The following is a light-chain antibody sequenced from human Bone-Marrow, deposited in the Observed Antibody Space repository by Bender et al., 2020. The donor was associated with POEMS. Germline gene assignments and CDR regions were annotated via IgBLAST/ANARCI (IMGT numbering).Light chain of an antibody. J-gene: IGLJ2*01. CDR2: DVT. CDR1: GSTIGAGYD. Sequence: QSVLTQPPSVSAAPGQRVTISCTGSGSTIGAGYDVHWYQHHPGKAPKLLIYDVTHRPSGVSNPLSGSKSGTSASLVITGIQAEDEAEYYCQSHDSSLSAPVVFGGGTKLTVL. V-gene: IGLV1-40*01. CDR3: QSHDSSLSAPVV.